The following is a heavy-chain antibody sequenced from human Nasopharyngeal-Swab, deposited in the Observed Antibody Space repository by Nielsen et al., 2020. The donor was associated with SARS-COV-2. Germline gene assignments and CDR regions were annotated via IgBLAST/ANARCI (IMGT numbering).Heavy chain of an antibody. CDR3: ARAVEMAAILDY. V-gene: IGHV4-38-2*01. CDR1: GYSMNSGYY. Sequence: TLSLTCAVSGYSMNSGYYWGWIRQPPGKGLEWIGSIYHSGSTYYNPSLKSRVTLSIDTSKNQFSLKLSSVTAADTAVYYCARAVEMAAILDYWGQGTLVTVSS. J-gene: IGHJ4*02. D-gene: IGHD5-24*01. CDR2: IYHSGST.